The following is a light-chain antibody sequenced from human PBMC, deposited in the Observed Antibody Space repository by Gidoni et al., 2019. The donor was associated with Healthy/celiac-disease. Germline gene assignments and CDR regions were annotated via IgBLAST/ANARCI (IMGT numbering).Light chain of an antibody. J-gene: IGKJ4*01. V-gene: IGKV3-20*01. Sequence: EIVLTQSPGTLSLSPGERATRSCRASQSVSSSYLAWYQQKPGQAPRLLIYGASSRATGIPDRFSGSGSGTDFTLTISRLEPEDFAVYYCQQYGSSPPKLTFXGXTKVEIK. CDR2: GAS. CDR1: QSVSSSY. CDR3: QQYGSSPPKLT.